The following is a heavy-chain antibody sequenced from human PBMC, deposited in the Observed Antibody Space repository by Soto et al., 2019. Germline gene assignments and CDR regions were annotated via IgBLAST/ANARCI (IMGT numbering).Heavy chain of an antibody. CDR1: GFTFNNYD. V-gene: IGHV3-23*01. CDR2: ISASGGST. D-gene: IGHD3-10*01. Sequence: EVQLLESGGGIVQPGTSLRLSCAVSGFTFNNYDMNWVRQAPGKGLEWISGISASGGSTYYADSVKGRFTISRDSSKNTLYLQMNSLSADDTAIYYCAIHFYYGSGTYHAVDYWGQGTLVTVSS. CDR3: AIHFYYGSGTYHAVDY. J-gene: IGHJ4*02.